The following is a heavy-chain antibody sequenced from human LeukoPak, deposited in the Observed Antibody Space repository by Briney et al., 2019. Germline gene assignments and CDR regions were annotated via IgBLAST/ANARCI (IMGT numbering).Heavy chain of an antibody. Sequence: ASVKVSCKASGYTFTSYGISWVRQVPGQGLQWMGWISGYNANTNYAQKLQGRVSMTTDTSTSTAYMELRSLRSDDTAVYYCARGPTMVRGGLAEDYWGQGTLVTVSS. CDR2: ISGYNANT. V-gene: IGHV1-18*01. J-gene: IGHJ4*02. D-gene: IGHD3-10*01. CDR3: ARGPTMVRGGLAEDY. CDR1: GYTFTSYG.